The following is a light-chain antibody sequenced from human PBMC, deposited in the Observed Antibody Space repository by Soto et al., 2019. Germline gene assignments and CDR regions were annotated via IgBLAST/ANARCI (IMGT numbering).Light chain of an antibody. CDR2: LVS. Sequence: DIVMTQSPLSLPVTPGESASISCRSSQSLLHSDGNIYLDWYLQKPGQSPQLLIYLVSNRASGVTDRFSGSRSGTDFTLKISRVEAEDVGVYYCMQAVEVPYIFGQGTKLDIK. CDR1: QSLLHSDGNIY. CDR3: MQAVEVPYI. V-gene: IGKV2-28*01. J-gene: IGKJ2*01.